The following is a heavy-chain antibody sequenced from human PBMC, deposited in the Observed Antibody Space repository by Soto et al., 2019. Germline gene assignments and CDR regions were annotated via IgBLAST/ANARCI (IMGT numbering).Heavy chain of an antibody. V-gene: IGHV4-30-4*01. D-gene: IGHD3-10*01. J-gene: IGHJ3*02. CDR2: IYYDGST. CDR1: GGSITSGDY. Sequence: QVQLQESGPGLVKPSQTLSLTCTVSGGSITSGDYWSWIRQPPGKGLEWIGYIYYDGSTYYNPSLKSRVTKSVDTSKNQFSLKLSSVPAADTAVYYCAAIIGGGAFAIWGQGTMVTVSS. CDR3: AAIIGGGAFAI.